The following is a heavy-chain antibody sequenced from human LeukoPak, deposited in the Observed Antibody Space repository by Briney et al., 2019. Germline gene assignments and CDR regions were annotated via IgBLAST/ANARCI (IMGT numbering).Heavy chain of an antibody. Sequence: VASVKVSCKASGYTFTSDDINWVRQATGQGLEWMGWMNPNSGNTGYAQKFQGRVTMTRNTSISTAYMELSSLRSEDTAVYYCARERAAADWFDPWGQGTLVTVSS. CDR2: MNPNSGNT. CDR3: ARERAAADWFDP. V-gene: IGHV1-8*01. J-gene: IGHJ5*02. CDR1: GYTFTSDD. D-gene: IGHD6-13*01.